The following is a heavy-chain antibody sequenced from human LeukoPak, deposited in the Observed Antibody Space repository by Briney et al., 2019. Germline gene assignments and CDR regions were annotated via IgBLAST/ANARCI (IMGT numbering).Heavy chain of an antibody. V-gene: IGHV1-18*01. CDR2: ISAYKNST. CDR3: AKDSRGYCSKGACYSIDY. D-gene: IGHD2-8*01. J-gene: IGHJ4*02. Sequence: ASVNVSCTASGGTFSSYAISWVRQAPGQGLEWMGWISAYKNSTNFAQKFQGRVTVTTDTSTSTAYMELRSLRSDDTAVYYCAKDSRGYCSKGACYSIDYWGQGTLVTVAS. CDR1: GGTFSSYA.